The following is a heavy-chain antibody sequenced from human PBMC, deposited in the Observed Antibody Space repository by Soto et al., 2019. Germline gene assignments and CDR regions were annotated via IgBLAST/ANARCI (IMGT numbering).Heavy chain of an antibody. V-gene: IGHV3-23*01. CDR1: GFTFNSYA. D-gene: IGHD3-3*01. J-gene: IGHJ4*02. Sequence: EVLLLESGGGLVQPGGSLRLSCAASGFTFNSYAMGWVRQAPGKGLEWVSAISGGGGSTYSADSVKGRFTISRDNSKNTLSLQMNNLRAEDTAVYYCAKEDDFWSGYSYFDYWGQGTLVTVSS. CDR2: ISGGGGST. CDR3: AKEDDFWSGYSYFDY.